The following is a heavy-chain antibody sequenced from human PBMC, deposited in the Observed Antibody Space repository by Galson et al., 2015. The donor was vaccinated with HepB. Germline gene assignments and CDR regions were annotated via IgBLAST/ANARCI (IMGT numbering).Heavy chain of an antibody. V-gene: IGHV3-23*01. CDR3: AKDAGRVGAYPVPSEGYYFDY. CDR2: ISGSGGST. J-gene: IGHJ4*02. Sequence: SLRLSCAASGFTFSSYAMSWVRQAPGKGLEWVSAISGSGGSTYYADSVKGRFTISRDNSKNTLYLQMNSLRAEDTAVYYCAKDAGRVGAYPVPSEGYYFDYWGQGTLVTVSS. CDR1: GFTFSSYA. D-gene: IGHD1-26*01.